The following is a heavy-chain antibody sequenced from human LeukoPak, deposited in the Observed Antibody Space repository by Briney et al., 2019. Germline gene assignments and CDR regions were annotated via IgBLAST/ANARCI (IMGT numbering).Heavy chain of an antibody. Sequence: GASVKVSCKASGYTFTSYGISWVRQAPGQGLEWMGWISAYNGNTNYAQKLQGRVTMTTDTSTSTAYMELRSLRSDDTAVYYCATVGKRYSSSLMGYWGQGTRVTVSS. CDR1: GYTFTSYG. CDR3: ATVGKRYSSSLMGY. D-gene: IGHD6-13*01. J-gene: IGHJ4*02. CDR2: ISAYNGNT. V-gene: IGHV1-18*01.